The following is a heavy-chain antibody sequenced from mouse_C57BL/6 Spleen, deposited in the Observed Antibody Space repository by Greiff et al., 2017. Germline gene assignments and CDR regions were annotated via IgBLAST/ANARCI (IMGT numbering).Heavy chain of an antibody. CDR3: ARWDWDGY. Sequence: QVQLQQSGPELVKPGASVKISCKASGYTFTDYYMNWVKQSHGKSLEWIGEILPGSGSTNYNEKFKGKATFTADTSSNTAYMQLSSLTTEDSAIYYCARWDWDGYWGQGTTLTVSS. J-gene: IGHJ2*01. CDR2: ILPGSGST. CDR1: GYTFTDYY. D-gene: IGHD4-1*01. V-gene: IGHV1-9*01.